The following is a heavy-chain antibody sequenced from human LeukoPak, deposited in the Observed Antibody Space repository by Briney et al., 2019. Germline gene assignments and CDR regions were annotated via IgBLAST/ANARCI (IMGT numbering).Heavy chain of an antibody. CDR2: TWYDGSNK. V-gene: IGHV3-33*01. CDR1: GFTFSSYA. CDR3: VRELEIAVAGTLGY. J-gene: IGHJ4*02. D-gene: IGHD6-19*01. Sequence: PGGSLRLSCAASGFTFSSYAMHWVRQAPGKGLEWVAVTWYDGSNKYYADSVKGRFTISRDNSKNTLYLQMKRLRAEDAAVYYCVRELEIAVAGTLGYWGQGTLVTVSS.